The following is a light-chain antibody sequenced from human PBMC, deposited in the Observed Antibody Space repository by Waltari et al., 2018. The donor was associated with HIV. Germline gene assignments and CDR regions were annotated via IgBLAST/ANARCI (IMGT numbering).Light chain of an antibody. CDR3: QQYSTYPVT. CDR2: GAS. CDR1: QGISNF. J-gene: IGKJ3*01. V-gene: IGKV1-16*01. Sequence: DIKMPQSPSALSASVGDRVSITCRASQGISNFLAWFQQKPGKAPKSLIYGASNLQGGVPYRFSGSGSETDFNLTSTSLQPEDFSTYYCQQYSTYPVTFGPGTKVDIK.